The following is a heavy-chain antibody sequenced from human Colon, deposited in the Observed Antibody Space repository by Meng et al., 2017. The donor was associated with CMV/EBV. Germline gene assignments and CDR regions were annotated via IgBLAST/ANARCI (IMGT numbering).Heavy chain of an antibody. V-gene: IGHV4-59*02. CDR2: MYHTGRT. D-gene: IGHD3-22*01. Sequence: SETLSLTCTVSGASVSSYYWSWIRQPPGKGLEWIGYMYHTGRTSYNPSLKSRVTMSMDTSKNQFSLNLNSVTAADTAVYYCARDSSGFEGGFDIWGRGTLVTVSS. CDR1: GASVSSYY. J-gene: IGHJ2*01. CDR3: ARDSSGFEGGFDI.